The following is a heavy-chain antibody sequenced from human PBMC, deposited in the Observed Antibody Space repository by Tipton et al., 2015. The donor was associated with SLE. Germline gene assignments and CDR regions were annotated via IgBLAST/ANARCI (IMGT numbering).Heavy chain of an antibody. V-gene: IGHV4-34*01. J-gene: IGHJ4*02. CDR3: ASARYDN. CDR1: GGSFSANY. Sequence: TLSLTCAVYGGSFSANYWTWIRQPPGKGLEWSGEIYHTGSTNYNPSLDSRVTISVDTSKNQFSLNLKSVTAADTAVYFCASARYDNWGQGTLVTVSS. CDR2: IYHTGST.